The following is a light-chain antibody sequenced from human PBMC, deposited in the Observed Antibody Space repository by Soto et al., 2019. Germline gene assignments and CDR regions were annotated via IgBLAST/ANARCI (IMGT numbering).Light chain of an antibody. CDR2: DAS. Sequence: LTQSPGTLSLSPGERATLSCRASQSVSSNYLAWYQQKPGQAPRLLIYDASSRDSGIPDRFSGSGSGTDFTLTISRLEPEDFAVYYCQQYGGSSRTFGQGTKVDIK. V-gene: IGKV3-20*01. J-gene: IGKJ1*01. CDR3: QQYGGSSRT. CDR1: QSVSSNY.